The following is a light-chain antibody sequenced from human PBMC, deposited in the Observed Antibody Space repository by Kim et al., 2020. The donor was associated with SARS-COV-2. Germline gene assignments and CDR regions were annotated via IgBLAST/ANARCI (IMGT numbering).Light chain of an antibody. J-gene: IGKJ2*01. CDR2: AAS. CDR3: LQDYNYPRT. Sequence: SASVGDRVTITCRASQGIRNDLGWYQQKPGKAPKLLIYAASSLQSGVPSRFSGSGSGTDFTLTISSLQPEDFATYYRLQDYNYPRTFGQGTKLEI. CDR1: QGIRND. V-gene: IGKV1-6*01.